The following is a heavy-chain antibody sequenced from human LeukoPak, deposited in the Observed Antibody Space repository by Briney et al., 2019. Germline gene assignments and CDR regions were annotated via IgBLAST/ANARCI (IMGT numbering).Heavy chain of an antibody. CDR2: INHSGST. D-gene: IGHD2-2*01. Sequence: SETLSLTCAVYGGSFSGYYWSWIRQPPGKGLEWIGEINHSGSTNYNPSLKSRVTISVGTSKNQFSLKLSSVTAADTAVYYCARTGYCSSTSCSQYNWFDPWGQGTLVTVSS. CDR1: GGSFSGYY. CDR3: ARTGYCSSTSCSQYNWFDP. V-gene: IGHV4-34*01. J-gene: IGHJ5*02.